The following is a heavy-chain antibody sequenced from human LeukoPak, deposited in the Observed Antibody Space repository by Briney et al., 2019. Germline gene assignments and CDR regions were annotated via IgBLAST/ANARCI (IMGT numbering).Heavy chain of an antibody. V-gene: IGHV4-34*01. Sequence: PSETLSLTCAVYGGSFSGYYWSWIRQPPGKGLEWIGEINHSGSTNYNPSLKSRVTISGDTFKNQFSLKLSSVTAADTAVYYCARGHRDYDILTGYYYNYWGQGTLVTVSS. CDR1: GGSFSGYY. CDR2: INHSGST. J-gene: IGHJ4*02. D-gene: IGHD3-9*01. CDR3: ARGHRDYDILTGYYYNY.